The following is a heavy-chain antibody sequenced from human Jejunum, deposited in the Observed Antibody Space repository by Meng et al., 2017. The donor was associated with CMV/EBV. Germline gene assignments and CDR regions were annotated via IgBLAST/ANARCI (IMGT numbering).Heavy chain of an antibody. CDR2: INHRRIT. CDR1: DGSFSRYS. CDR3: ARESWIDGF. D-gene: IGHD1-1*01. J-gene: IGHJ4*02. V-gene: IGHV4-34*01. Sequence: LSLTCAVYDGSFSRYSWTWIRQSPGKRLEWIGDINHRRITQYNPSLKSRVTISVDTSKNQLSLRLSSVTAADTAVYYCARESWIDGFWGQGTLVTVSS.